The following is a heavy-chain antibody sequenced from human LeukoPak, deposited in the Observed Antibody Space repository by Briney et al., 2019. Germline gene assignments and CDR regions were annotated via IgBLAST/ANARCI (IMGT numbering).Heavy chain of an antibody. Sequence: SVKVSCKASGGTFRSYAITWVRQAPGKGLEWMGGIIPMINTPKYAQKFQGRVSITADESTSTGYMEVSSLRSEDTAVYYCAIFQGTYGDNENDYWGQGTLVTVSS. V-gene: IGHV1-69*01. CDR3: AIFQGTYGDNENDY. CDR1: GGTFRSYA. D-gene: IGHD4-17*01. J-gene: IGHJ4*02. CDR2: IIPMINTP.